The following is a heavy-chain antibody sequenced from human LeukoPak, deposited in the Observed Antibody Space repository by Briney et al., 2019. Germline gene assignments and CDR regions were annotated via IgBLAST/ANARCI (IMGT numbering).Heavy chain of an antibody. CDR1: GGSFSRYA. CDR2: IIPFFGPA. J-gene: IGHJ4*02. V-gene: IGHV1-69*01. CDR3: ARGGRRVAGPFDY. D-gene: IGHD6-19*01. Sequence: SVKVSCKASGGSFSRYAVSWVRQAPGQGLEWMGGIIPFFGPANYAQKFQGRVSISVDESANTAYMELSRLTSEDTAVYYCARGGRRVAGPFDYWGQGTPVTVSS.